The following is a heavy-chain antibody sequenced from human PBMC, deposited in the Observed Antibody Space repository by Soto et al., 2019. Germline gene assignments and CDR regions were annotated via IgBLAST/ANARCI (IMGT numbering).Heavy chain of an antibody. D-gene: IGHD4-4*01. CDR1: DGSFSVYY. CDR3: ARDSTRRGACDI. CDR2: INHSGST. V-gene: IGHV4-34*01. Sequence: SETLSLTCALYDGSFSVYYWIWIRQSPGEGLEWIGEINHSGSTNYNPSLKSRVTMSVDASKNQFSLKLSSVTAADTAVYYCARDSTRRGACDIWGQGTTVTVSS. J-gene: IGHJ3*02.